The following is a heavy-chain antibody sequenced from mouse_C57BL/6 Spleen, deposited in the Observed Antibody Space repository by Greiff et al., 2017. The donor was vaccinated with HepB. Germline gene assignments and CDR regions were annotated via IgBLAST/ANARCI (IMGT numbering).Heavy chain of an antibody. J-gene: IGHJ4*01. Sequence: VKLVESGAELVRPGASVKLSCKASGYTFTDYYINWVKQRPGQGLEWIARIYPGSGNTYYNEKFKGKATLTAEKSSSTAYMQLSSLTSEDSAVYFCARYLLGAMDYWGQGTSVTDSS. V-gene: IGHV1-76*01. D-gene: IGHD4-1*01. CDR2: IYPGSGNT. CDR3: ARYLLGAMDY. CDR1: GYTFTDYY.